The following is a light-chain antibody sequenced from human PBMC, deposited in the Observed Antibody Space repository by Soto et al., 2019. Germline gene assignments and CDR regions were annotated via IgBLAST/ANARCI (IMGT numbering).Light chain of an antibody. V-gene: IGLV3-21*02. CDR1: NIRTKS. J-gene: IGLJ1*01. CDR2: DDG. Sequence: SYELTQPPSVSVAPGQTARVTCVGDNIRTKSVHWYQQQPGQAPVLVVYDDGDRPSGVPERFSGSNSGNTASLTISSVEAGDEADYYCQVWDSTTDHYVFGSGTKVTVL. CDR3: QVWDSTTDHYV.